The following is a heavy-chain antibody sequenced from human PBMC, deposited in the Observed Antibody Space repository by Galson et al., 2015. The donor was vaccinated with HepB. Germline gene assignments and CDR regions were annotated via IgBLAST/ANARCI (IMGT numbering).Heavy chain of an antibody. J-gene: IGHJ4*02. CDR3: AHRPGYGGNSYYFDY. D-gene: IGHD4-23*01. CDR2: IYWDDDK. Sequence: PALVKPTQTLTLTCTFSGFSLSTSGVGVGWIRQPPGKALEWLALIYWDDDKRYSPSLKSRLTITKDTSKNQVVLTMTNMDPVDTATYYCAHRPGYGGNSYYFDYWGQGTLVTVSS. CDR1: GFSLSTSGVG. V-gene: IGHV2-5*02.